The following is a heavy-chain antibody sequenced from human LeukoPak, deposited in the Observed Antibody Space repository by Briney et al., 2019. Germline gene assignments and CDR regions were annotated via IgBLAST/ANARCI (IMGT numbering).Heavy chain of an antibody. CDR2: ISISGSTI. Sequence: PGGSLRLSCAASGFSFSSYEMNWVRQAQGKGLEWVSYISISGSTIYYADSVKGRFTISRDNAKNSLYLQMNSLRAEDTAVYYCARGHYDFWSGYQAALQYWGQGTLVTVSS. J-gene: IGHJ4*02. D-gene: IGHD3-3*01. CDR1: GFSFSSYE. CDR3: ARGHYDFWSGYQAALQY. V-gene: IGHV3-48*03.